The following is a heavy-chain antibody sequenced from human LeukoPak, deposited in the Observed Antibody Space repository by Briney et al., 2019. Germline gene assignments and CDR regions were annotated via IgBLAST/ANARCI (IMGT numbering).Heavy chain of an antibody. CDR3: ARARYSYGRRFDY. Sequence: KSSETLSLTCAVYGGSFSGYYWSWIRQPPGKGLEWTGEINHSGSTNYNPSLKSRVTISLDTSKNQFSLKLSSVTAADTAVYYYARARYSYGRRFDYWGQGTLVTVSS. D-gene: IGHD5-18*01. J-gene: IGHJ4*02. CDR2: INHSGST. V-gene: IGHV4-34*01. CDR1: GGSFSGYY.